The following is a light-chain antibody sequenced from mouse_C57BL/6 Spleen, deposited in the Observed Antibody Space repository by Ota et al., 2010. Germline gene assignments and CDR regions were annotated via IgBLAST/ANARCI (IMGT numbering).Light chain of an antibody. J-gene: IGKJ5*01. CDR2: DTS. CDR3: QQWDTYPLT. Sequence: FASPGEKVTMTCSASSSVNYMHWYQQKSGTSPKRCIYDTSKLASGVPARFSGSGSGTSYSLTISNMEGEDAATYYCQQWDTYPLTFGAGTKLELK. V-gene: IGKV4-59*01. CDR1: SSVNY.